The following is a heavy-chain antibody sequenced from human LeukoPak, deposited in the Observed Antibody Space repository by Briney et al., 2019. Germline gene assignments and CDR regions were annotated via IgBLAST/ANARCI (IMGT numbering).Heavy chain of an antibody. V-gene: IGHV5-51*01. CDR2: IYPGDSDT. Sequence: GESLKISCKGSGYSFTSYWIGWVRQMPGKGLEWMGIIYPGDSDTRYSPSFQGQVTISADKSISTAYLQWSSLKASDTAMYYCAREHHYYGSGSYYRNWFDPWGQGTLVTVSS. CDR1: GYSFTSYW. D-gene: IGHD3-10*01. J-gene: IGHJ5*02. CDR3: AREHHYYGSGSYYRNWFDP.